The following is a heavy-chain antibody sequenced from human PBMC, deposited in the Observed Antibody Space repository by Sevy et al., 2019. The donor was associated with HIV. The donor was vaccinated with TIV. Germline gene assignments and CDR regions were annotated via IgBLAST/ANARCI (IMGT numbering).Heavy chain of an antibody. J-gene: IGHJ6*02. Sequence: GGSLRLSCAASGFTFSSYAMHWVRQAPGKGLEWVAVISYDGSNKYYADSVKGGFTISRDNSKNTLYLQMNSLRAEDTAVYYCARTEGDGYNPYYYYYGMDVWGQGTTVTVSS. CDR2: ISYDGSNK. V-gene: IGHV3-30-3*01. CDR1: GFTFSSYA. CDR3: ARTEGDGYNPYYYYYGMDV. D-gene: IGHD5-12*01.